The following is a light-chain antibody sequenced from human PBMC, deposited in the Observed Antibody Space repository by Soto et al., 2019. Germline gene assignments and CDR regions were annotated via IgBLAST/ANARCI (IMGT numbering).Light chain of an antibody. J-gene: IGLJ1*01. CDR1: RSDVGAYNY. Sequence: QSVLTQPASVSGSPGQSIAISCTGTRSDVGAYNYVSWYQQHPGKAPKLMISEVTNRPSGVSDRFSGSKSGNTASLTISGLQAEDEADYYCSSFTSRLTFVFGTGITVTVL. CDR3: SSFTSRLTFV. V-gene: IGLV2-14*01. CDR2: EVT.